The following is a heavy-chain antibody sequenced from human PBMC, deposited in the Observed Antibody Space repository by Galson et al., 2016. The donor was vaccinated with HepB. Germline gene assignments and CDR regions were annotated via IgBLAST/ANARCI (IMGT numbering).Heavy chain of an antibody. D-gene: IGHD3/OR15-3a*01. CDR2: IDRDGSET. V-gene: IGHV3-7*01. CDR1: RFTFSNFW. CDR3: TTYRGPTWTFFDY. J-gene: IGHJ4*02. Sequence: SLRLSCAASRFTFSNFWMVWVRQAPGKGLEWVANIDRDGSETNYVDSVKGRFTISRDNAKNSLYLQMSNLRAEDTATYYCTTYRGPTWTFFDYWGQGTLVTVSS.